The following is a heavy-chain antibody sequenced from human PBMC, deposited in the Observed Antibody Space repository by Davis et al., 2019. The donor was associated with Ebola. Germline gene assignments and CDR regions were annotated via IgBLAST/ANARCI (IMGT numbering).Heavy chain of an antibody. CDR3: ARLLKTYYYDSSGTRAFDI. CDR2: INPNSGGT. CDR1: GYTFTGYN. J-gene: IGHJ3*02. Sequence: AASVKVSCKASGYTFTGYNMNWVRQAPGQGLEWMGWINPNSGGTNYAQKFQGRVTMTRDTSISTAYMELSRLRSDDTAVYYCARLLKTYYYDSSGTRAFDIWGQGTMVTVSS. D-gene: IGHD3-22*01. V-gene: IGHV1-2*02.